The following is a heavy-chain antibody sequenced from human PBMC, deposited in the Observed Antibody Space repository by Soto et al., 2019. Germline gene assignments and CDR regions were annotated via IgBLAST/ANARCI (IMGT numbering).Heavy chain of an antibody. CDR3: AREEGTRYYYYYYGMDV. V-gene: IGHV4-34*01. J-gene: IGHJ6*02. CDR2: INHSGST. D-gene: IGHD1-1*01. Sequence: SETLSLTCAVYGGSFSVYYWSWIRHPPGKGLEWIGEINHSGSTNYNPCLKSRVTISLDTSKNQFSLKLSSVTAADTAVYYCAREEGTRYYYYYYGMDVWGQGTTVTVSS. CDR1: GGSFSVYY.